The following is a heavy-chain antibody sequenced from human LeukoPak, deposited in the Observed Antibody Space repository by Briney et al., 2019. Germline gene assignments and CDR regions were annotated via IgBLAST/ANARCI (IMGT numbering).Heavy chain of an antibody. CDR1: GFTFSSYS. Sequence: GGSLRLSCAASGFTFSSYSMNWVRQAPGKGLEWVSYISSASNTIYYADSVKGRFTISRDNARNSLYLQMNSLRAEDTAMYYCARDGWFGDYNWFDPWGQGTLVTVSS. CDR3: ARDGWFGDYNWFDP. V-gene: IGHV3-48*01. CDR2: ISSASNTI. D-gene: IGHD3-10*01. J-gene: IGHJ5*02.